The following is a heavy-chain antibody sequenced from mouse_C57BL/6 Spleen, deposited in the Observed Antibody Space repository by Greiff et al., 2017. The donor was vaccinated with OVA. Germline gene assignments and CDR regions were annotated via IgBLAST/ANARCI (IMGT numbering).Heavy chain of an antibody. CDR2: ISYSGST. J-gene: IGHJ2*01. V-gene: IGHV3-1*01. D-gene: IGHD4-1*01. CDR3: ARALTGTGFDY. Sequence: DVQLQQSGPGMVKPSQSLSLACTVTGYSITSGYDWHWIRHFPGNKLEWMGYISYSGSTNYNPSLKSRISITHDTSKNHFFLKLNSVTTEDTATYYCARALTGTGFDYWGQGTTLTVSS. CDR1: GYSITSGYD.